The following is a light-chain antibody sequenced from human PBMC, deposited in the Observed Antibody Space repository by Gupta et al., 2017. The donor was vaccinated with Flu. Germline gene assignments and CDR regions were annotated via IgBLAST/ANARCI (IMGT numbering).Light chain of an antibody. V-gene: IGLV2-14*03. J-gene: IGLJ2*01. CDR1: SSDIGAYNY. CDR2: DVT. CDR3: SAYTTSNSVV. Sequence: TSSDIGAYNYVSWYQQHPGKAPKLMIFDVTNRPSGVSNRFSGSKSGNTASLTISGLQAEDEADYYCSAYTTSNSVVFGGGTKLTVL.